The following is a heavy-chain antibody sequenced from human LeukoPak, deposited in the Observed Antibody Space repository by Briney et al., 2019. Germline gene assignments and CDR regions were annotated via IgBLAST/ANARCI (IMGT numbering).Heavy chain of an antibody. CDR3: ARGMGDYVYYYYGMDV. J-gene: IGHJ6*04. CDR1: GFTFSSYS. D-gene: IGHD4-17*01. V-gene: IGHV3-21*01. CDR2: ISSSSSYI. Sequence: GGSLRLSCAASGFTFSSYSMNWVRQAPGKGREWVSSISSSSSYIYYADSVKGRFTISRDNAKNSLYLQMNSLRAEDMAVYYCARGMGDYVYYYYGMDVWGKGTTVTVSS.